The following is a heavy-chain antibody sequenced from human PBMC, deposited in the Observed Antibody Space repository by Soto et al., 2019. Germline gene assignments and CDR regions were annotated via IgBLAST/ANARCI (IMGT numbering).Heavy chain of an antibody. V-gene: IGHV3-23*01. D-gene: IGHD6-19*01. Sequence: EVQLLESGGGLVQPGGSLRLSCAASGFTFSSYAMSWVRQAPGKGLEWVSGISGSGDSTYYADSVKGRLTISRDNSKNTLYLQMNSLRAEDTAVYYCAKGVPGIAVAGTGYFQHWGHGTLVTVSS. CDR1: GFTFSSYA. CDR3: AKGVPGIAVAGTGYFQH. CDR2: ISGSGDST. J-gene: IGHJ1*01.